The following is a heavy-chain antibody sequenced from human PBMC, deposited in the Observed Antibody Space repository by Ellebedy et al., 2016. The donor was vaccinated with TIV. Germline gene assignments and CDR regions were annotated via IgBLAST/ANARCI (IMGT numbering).Heavy chain of an antibody. CDR3: ARMDVVVVAATNYYYYGMDV. J-gene: IGHJ6*02. CDR1: GGSISSYY. Sequence: MPSETLSLTCTVSGGSISSYYWSWIRQPPGKGLEGIWYIYYSGSTNYNPPLKSRVTISVDTSKNKFSLKLSSVTAADTAVYYCARMDVVVVAATNYYYYGMDVWGQGTTVTVSS. CDR2: IYYSGST. D-gene: IGHD2-15*01. V-gene: IGHV4-59*08.